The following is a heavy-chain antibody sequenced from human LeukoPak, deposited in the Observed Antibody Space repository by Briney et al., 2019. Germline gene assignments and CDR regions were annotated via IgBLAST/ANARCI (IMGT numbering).Heavy chain of an antibody. CDR1: AYSFTSYW. CDR3: ARQEYCSGASCYTWFDP. CDR2: IYPADSDI. D-gene: IGHD2-15*01. Sequence: GESLKISCKGSAYSFTSYWISWVRQMPGKGLEWMGIIYPADSDIRYSPSFQGQVTISADKSISTAYLQWNSLKASDTAMYYCARQEYCSGASCYTWFDPWGQGTLVTVSS. J-gene: IGHJ5*02. V-gene: IGHV5-51*01.